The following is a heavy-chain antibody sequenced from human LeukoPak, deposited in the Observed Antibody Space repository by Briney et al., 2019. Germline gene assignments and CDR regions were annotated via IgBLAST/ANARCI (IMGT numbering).Heavy chain of an antibody. Sequence: PGGALRLSCAASGFTFSSYAMNWVRQAPGKGLEWVSGISGSRGTTYYADSVKGRFTISRDNSKNTLYLQMNSLTAEDTAVYYCAKRVRYGSGNYHFDHWGQGTLVTVSS. CDR1: GFTFSSYA. J-gene: IGHJ4*02. CDR2: ISGSRGTT. V-gene: IGHV3-23*01. D-gene: IGHD3-10*01. CDR3: AKRVRYGSGNYHFDH.